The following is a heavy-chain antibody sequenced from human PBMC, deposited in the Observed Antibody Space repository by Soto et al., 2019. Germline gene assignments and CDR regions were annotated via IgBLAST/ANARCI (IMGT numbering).Heavy chain of an antibody. J-gene: IGHJ3*02. CDR3: AIPPCGDYPNGDAFDI. Sequence: GGSLRLSCAASGFTFSSYAMSWVRQAPGKGLEWVSAISGSGGSTYYADSVKGRFTISRDNSKNTLYLQMNGLRAEDTAVYYCAIPPCGDYPNGDAFDIWGQGTMVTVSS. CDR1: GFTFSSYA. CDR2: ISGSGGST. V-gene: IGHV3-23*01. D-gene: IGHD4-17*01.